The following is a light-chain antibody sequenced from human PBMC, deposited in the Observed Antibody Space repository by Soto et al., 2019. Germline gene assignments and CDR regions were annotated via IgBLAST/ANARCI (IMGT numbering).Light chain of an antibody. CDR3: SSYTTSNTRQIV. CDR1: SSDVGGYNY. J-gene: IGLJ1*01. Sequence: QSALTQPASVSGSPGQSITISCTGTSSDVGGYNYVSWYQHHPGKAPKLMIFDVSNRPSGVSNRFSGSKSGNTASLTISGXXPEDEADYYCSSYTTSNTRQIVFGTGTKLTVL. V-gene: IGLV2-14*03. CDR2: DVS.